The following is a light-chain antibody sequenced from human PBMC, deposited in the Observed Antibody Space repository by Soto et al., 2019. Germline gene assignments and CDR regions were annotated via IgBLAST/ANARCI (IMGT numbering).Light chain of an antibody. V-gene: IGKV3-15*01. CDR1: QSVSSN. Sequence: EIVMTQSPATLSVSPGERATLSCRASQSVSSNLAWYQQKPGQAPSLLIYGASTRATDIPARFSGSGSGTEFTLTISSLQSVDFAVYYCQQYNNWPRTFGQGTKLEIK. CDR2: GAS. J-gene: IGKJ2*01. CDR3: QQYNNWPRT.